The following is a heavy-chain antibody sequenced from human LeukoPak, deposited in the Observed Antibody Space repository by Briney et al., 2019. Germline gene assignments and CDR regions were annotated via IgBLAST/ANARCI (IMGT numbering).Heavy chain of an antibody. CDR2: IDQSGTT. CDR3: GRDRPTGYYDY. V-gene: IGHV4-38-2*02. CDR1: SYSISSGYY. D-gene: IGHD3-9*01. J-gene: IGHJ4*02. Sequence: SETLSLTCTVSSYSISSGYYWGWIRQSPGKGLEWIGSIDQSGTTYYHPSLKSRVTISVATSKNQFSLQLTSVTAADTAVYFCGRDRPTGYYDYWGQGILVTVSS.